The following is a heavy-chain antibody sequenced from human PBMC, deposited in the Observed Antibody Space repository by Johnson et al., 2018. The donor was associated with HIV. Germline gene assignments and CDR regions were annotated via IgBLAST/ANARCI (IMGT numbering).Heavy chain of an antibody. CDR1: GFTFSNAW. J-gene: IGHJ3*02. D-gene: IGHD4-23*01. V-gene: IGHV3-15*01. Sequence: VQLVESGGGLVKPGGSLRLSCAASGFTFSNAWMSWVRQAPGKGLEWVGRIKSKTDGGTTDYAAPVKGRFTISRDDSKSIAYLQMNSRKAEDTAVYYCARVNGGAFDIWGQGTMVTVPS. CDR3: ARVNGGAFDI. CDR2: IKSKTDGGTT.